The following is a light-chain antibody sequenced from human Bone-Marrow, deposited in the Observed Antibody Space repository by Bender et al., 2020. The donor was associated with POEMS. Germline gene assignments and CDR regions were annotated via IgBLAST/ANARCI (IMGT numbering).Light chain of an antibody. CDR2: RSY. Sequence: QSVLTQPPSASGTPGQRVTISCSGSSSNIGRNHVYWYQQLPGTAPKLLIYRSYYRPSGVPDRFSASKSGTSASLAITGLQAEDEADYYCQSYDRSLSGYVFGTGTKVTVL. V-gene: IGLV1-47*01. J-gene: IGLJ1*01. CDR1: SSNIGRNH. CDR3: QSYDRSLSGYV.